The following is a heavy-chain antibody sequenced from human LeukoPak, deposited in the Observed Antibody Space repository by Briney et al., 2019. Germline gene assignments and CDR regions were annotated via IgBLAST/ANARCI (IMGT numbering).Heavy chain of an antibody. D-gene: IGHD3-10*01. CDR3: ARDPRRLLWFGEDY. CDR2: IYHSGST. V-gene: IGHV4-38-2*02. J-gene: IGHJ4*02. CDR1: GYSTSSGYY. Sequence: SETLSLTCTVSGYSTSSGYYWGWIRQPPGKGLEWIGSIYHSGSTYYNPSLKSRVTISVDTSKNQFSLKLSSVTAADTAVYYCARDPRRLLWFGEDYWGQGTLVTVSS.